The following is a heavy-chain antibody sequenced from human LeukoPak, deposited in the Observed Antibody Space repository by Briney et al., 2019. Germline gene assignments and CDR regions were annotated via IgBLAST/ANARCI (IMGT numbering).Heavy chain of an antibody. CDR3: ARHITMVRGVISSTFDY. CDR2: IYYSGST. V-gene: IGHV4-39*01. D-gene: IGHD3-10*01. CDR1: GGSISSSSYY. Sequence: SETLSLTCTVSGGSISSSSYYWGWIRQPPGKGLEWIGSIYYSGSTYYNPSLKSRVTMSVDTSKNQFSLKLSSVTAADTAVYYCARHITMVRGVISSTFDYWGQGTLVTVSS. J-gene: IGHJ4*02.